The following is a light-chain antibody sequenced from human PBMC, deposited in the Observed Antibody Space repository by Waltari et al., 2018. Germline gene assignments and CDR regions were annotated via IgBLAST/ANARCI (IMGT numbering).Light chain of an antibody. CDR3: SAWDTSLSAVL. CDR2: ENI. V-gene: IGLV1-40*01. Sequence: QSVLTQPPSASGAPGQRITISCPGTSSNLGAGYYVSWYQQFPGTAPKLLIYENINRPSGVSDRFSGSKSGTSASLTITGLQSEDEADYYCSAWDTSLSAVLFGGGTRLTVL. CDR1: SSNLGAGYY. J-gene: IGLJ2*01.